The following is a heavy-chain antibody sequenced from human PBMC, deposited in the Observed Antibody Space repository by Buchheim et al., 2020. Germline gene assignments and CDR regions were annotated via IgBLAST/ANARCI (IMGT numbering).Heavy chain of an antibody. CDR2: IYYSGST. Sequence: QVQLQQWGAGLLKPSETLSLICNVSGGSISSYYWSWIRQPPGKGLEWVGYIYYSGSTDYNPSLKSRVTISIDTSRNLLSLKVSSVAAADTAVYYCARDLGSYYGMDVWGQGTT. CDR1: GGSISSYY. V-gene: IGHV4-59*01. J-gene: IGHJ6*02. D-gene: IGHD3-16*01. CDR3: ARDLGSYYGMDV.